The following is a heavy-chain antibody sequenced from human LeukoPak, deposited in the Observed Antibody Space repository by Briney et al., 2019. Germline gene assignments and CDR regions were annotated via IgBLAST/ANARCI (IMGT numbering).Heavy chain of an antibody. Sequence: GESLKISCQGSGYSFTNYRIGWVRQMPGRGLEWIGNIYPGDSDTKYHPSLEGQVTISADRSINTAYLQWSGLKAADTGIYFCASGASGYSSKRYPVSFDFWGQGTLVTVSS. D-gene: IGHD6-13*01. CDR3: ASGASGYSSKRYPVSFDF. V-gene: IGHV5-51*01. CDR2: IYPGDSDT. CDR1: GYSFTNYR. J-gene: IGHJ4*02.